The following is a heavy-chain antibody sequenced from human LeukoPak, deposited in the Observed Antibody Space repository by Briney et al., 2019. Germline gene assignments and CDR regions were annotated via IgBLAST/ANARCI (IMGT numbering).Heavy chain of an antibody. D-gene: IGHD2-2*01. V-gene: IGHV3-21*01. CDR1: GFTFSSYS. CDR3: ARDPNCGSTSCYLDY. CDR2: ISSSSSDI. Sequence: GGSLRLSCVASGFTFSSYSMNWVRQAPGKGREWVSSISSSSSDIYYADSMKGRFTISRDNAKSSLYLQMNSLRPEDTAMYYCARDPNCGSTSCYLDYWGQGTLVTVSS. J-gene: IGHJ4*02.